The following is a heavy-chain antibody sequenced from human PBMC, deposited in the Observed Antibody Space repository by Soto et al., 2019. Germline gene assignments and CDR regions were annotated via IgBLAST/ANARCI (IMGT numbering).Heavy chain of an antibody. CDR2: IWYDGSNK. D-gene: IGHD3-10*01. V-gene: IGHV3-33*01. CDR1: GFTFSSYG. Sequence: PGWSPHISCAASGFTFSSYGMHWVRQAPGKGLEWVAVIWYDGSNKYYADSGKGRFTISRDDSKNTLYLQMNSLRAEDTAVYYCARDTTRRHYDGSFALRSYYYFGMDVWGHGPRVTLAS. CDR3: ARDTTRRHYDGSFALRSYYYFGMDV. J-gene: IGHJ6*02.